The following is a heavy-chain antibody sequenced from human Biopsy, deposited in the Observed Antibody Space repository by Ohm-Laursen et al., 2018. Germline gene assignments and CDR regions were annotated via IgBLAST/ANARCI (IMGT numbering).Heavy chain of an antibody. Sequence: TLSLTWSVSGGSISSGGYYWSWIRQHPGKGLEWIGNIFYSANTYYNPSLKSRVTISVDTSKNQFSLKLSSVTAADTAVYYCARLGSGDYFPTFFDFWGQGALVTVSS. CDR1: GGSISSGGYY. D-gene: IGHD5-12*01. V-gene: IGHV4-31*02. CDR2: IFYSANT. J-gene: IGHJ4*02. CDR3: ARLGSGDYFPTFFDF.